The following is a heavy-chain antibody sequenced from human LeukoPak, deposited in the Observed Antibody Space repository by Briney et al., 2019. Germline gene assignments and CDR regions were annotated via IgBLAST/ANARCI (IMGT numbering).Heavy chain of an antibody. CDR2: IKQDGSEI. CDR3: ARGRPGMGIVIDY. J-gene: IGHJ4*02. Sequence: GGSLRLSCAASGFTFSSHWISWVRQAPGKGLEWVANIKQDGSEIYYVDSVKGRFTISRDYAKNSVYLQMNSLRAEDTAVYYCARGRPGMGIVIDYWGQGTLVTVSS. CDR1: GFTFSSHW. D-gene: IGHD7-27*01. V-gene: IGHV3-7*01.